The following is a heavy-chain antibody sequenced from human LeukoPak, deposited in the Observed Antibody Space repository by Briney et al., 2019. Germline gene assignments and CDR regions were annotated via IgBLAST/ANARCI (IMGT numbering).Heavy chain of an antibody. CDR3: ARGVFGEYYFDY. D-gene: IGHD3-10*01. V-gene: IGHV4-34*01. J-gene: IGHJ4*02. Sequence: QXXGXGXEWIGEINHSGSTNYNPSLKSRVTISVDTSKNQFSLKLSSVTAADTAVYYCARGVFGEYYFDYWGQGTLVTVSS. CDR2: INHSGST.